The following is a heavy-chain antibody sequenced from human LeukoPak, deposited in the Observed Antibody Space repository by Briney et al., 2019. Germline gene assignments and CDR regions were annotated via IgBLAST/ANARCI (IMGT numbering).Heavy chain of an antibody. CDR2: INHSGST. J-gene: IGHJ4*02. D-gene: IGHD4-17*01. CDR1: GGSFSGYY. Sequence: SETLSLTCAVYGGSFSGYYWSWIRQPPGKGLEWIGEINHSGSTNYNPSLKSRVTISVDTSKNQFSLKLSSVTAADTAVYYCARERGDYTLDYWGQGTLVTVSS. CDR3: ARERGDYTLDY. V-gene: IGHV4-34*01.